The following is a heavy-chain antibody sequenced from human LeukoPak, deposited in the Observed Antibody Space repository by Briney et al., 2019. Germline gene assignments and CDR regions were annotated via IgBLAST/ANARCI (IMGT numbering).Heavy chain of an antibody. D-gene: IGHD4-23*01. Sequence: GGSLRLSGAASGFTFSSYWMSWVRQAPGKGLEWVANINQDGSEKYYVDSVKGRFTISRDNAKNSLYLQMNSLRAEDTAVYYCARRAVVPSANYYYYGMDVWGQGTTVTVSS. CDR3: ARRAVVPSANYYYYGMDV. J-gene: IGHJ6*02. V-gene: IGHV3-7*05. CDR2: INQDGSEK. CDR1: GFTFSSYW.